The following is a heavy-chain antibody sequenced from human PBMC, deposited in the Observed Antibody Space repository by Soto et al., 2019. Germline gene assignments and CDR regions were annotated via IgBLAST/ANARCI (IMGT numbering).Heavy chain of an antibody. J-gene: IGHJ4*02. CDR3: ASRSTSFHRGYDYFDY. D-gene: IGHD5-12*01. V-gene: IGHV1-69*02. Sequence: QVQLVQSGAEVKKPGSSVKVSCKASGGTFSSYTISWVRQAPGQGLEWMGRIIPILGIANYAQKFPGSVTITADKSTSTAYMELSSLRSEDTAVYYCASRSTSFHRGYDYFDYWGQGTLVTVSS. CDR2: IIPILGIA. CDR1: GGTFSSYT.